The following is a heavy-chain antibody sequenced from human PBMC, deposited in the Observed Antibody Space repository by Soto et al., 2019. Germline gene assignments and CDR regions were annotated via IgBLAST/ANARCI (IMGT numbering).Heavy chain of an antibody. CDR3: VSQRATVPTQAYFDY. J-gene: IGHJ4*02. CDR2: VYYRGRS. Sequence: AETLSLTCTVSGGAVTNSSYYWVCMRQGPGKGLEWIGSVYYRGRSYSKSSVKSRVTISVDTSKNRFSLSLNSVTASDTAVYFCVSQRATVPTQAYFDYWGPGALVTVSS. CDR1: GGAVTNSSYY. D-gene: IGHD5-12*01. V-gene: IGHV4-39*01.